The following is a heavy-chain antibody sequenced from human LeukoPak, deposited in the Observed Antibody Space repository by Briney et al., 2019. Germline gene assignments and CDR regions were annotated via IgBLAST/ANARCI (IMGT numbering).Heavy chain of an antibody. V-gene: IGHV3-23*01. Sequence: GGSLRLSCAASGFTFTSYAMSWVRQAPGKGLEWVSSISGSGGGTFYADSVKGRFTISRDNSKNPLYLQMNSLRVEDTAVYYCAKAAGVKTFGEVIVSTHRPNIDYWGQGTLVIVSS. CDR3: AKAAGVKTFGEVIVSTHRPNIDY. CDR2: ISGSGGGT. J-gene: IGHJ4*02. CDR1: GFTFTSYA. D-gene: IGHD3-16*02.